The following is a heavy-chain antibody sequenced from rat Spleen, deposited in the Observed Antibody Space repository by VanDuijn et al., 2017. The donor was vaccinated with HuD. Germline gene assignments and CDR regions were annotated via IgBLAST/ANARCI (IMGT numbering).Heavy chain of an antibody. V-gene: IGHV5-25*01. CDR2: ISTGGGNT. J-gene: IGHJ3*01. CDR3: ARFGYTTDYYYVGWFAY. D-gene: IGHD1-6*01. Sequence: EVQLVESGGGLVQPGRSLKLSCAASGFTFSNYDMAWVRQAPTKGLEWIASISTGGGNTYYRDSVKGRFTISRDNAKSSLYLQMDSLRSEDTATYYCARFGYTTDYYYVGWFAYWGQGTLVTVSS. CDR1: GFTFSNYD.